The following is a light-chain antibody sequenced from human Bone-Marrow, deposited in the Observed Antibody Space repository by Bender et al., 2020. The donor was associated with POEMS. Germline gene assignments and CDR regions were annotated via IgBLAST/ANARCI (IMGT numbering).Light chain of an antibody. J-gene: IGLJ3*02. CDR3: CSYAGSTRV. Sequence: SYVLTQAPSVSVALGKTATISCAATNIGDRSVHWYQQKPGQAPVLVLYDDSDRPSGIPERFFGSKSGNTASLTVSGLEDEDESDYFGCSYAGSTRVFGGGTKLSVL. V-gene: IGLV3-21*01. CDR1: NIGDRS. CDR2: DDS.